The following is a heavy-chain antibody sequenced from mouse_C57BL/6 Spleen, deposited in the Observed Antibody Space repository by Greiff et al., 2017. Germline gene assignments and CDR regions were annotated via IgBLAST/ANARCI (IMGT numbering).Heavy chain of an antibody. D-gene: IGHD2-4*01. Sequence: EVQLVESGGGLVKPGGSLKLSCAASGFTFSSYAMSWVRQTPEKRLEWVATISDGGSYTYYPDNVKGRFTFARDNAKNNLYLQLSHLKSEDTAMYYCARGLYDYDKVFAYWSQGTLVTVSA. CDR1: GFTFSSYA. V-gene: IGHV5-4*01. CDR2: ISDGGSYT. CDR3: ARGLYDYDKVFAY. J-gene: IGHJ3*01.